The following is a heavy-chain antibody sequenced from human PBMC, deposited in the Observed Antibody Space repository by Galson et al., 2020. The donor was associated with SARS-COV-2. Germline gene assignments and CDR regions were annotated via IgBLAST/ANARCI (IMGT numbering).Heavy chain of an antibody. CDR2: ISGSGGST. CDR3: ANGITIFGVVIPYYYYGMDV. CDR1: GFTFSSYA. D-gene: IGHD3-3*01. J-gene: IGHJ6*02. V-gene: IGHV3-23*01. Sequence: TGGSLRLSCAASGFTFSSYAMSWVSQAPGKGLEWVSAISGSGGSTYYADSVKGRFTITRDNSKNTLYLQMNSLRAEDTAVYYCANGITIFGVVIPYYYYGMDVWGQGTTVTVSS.